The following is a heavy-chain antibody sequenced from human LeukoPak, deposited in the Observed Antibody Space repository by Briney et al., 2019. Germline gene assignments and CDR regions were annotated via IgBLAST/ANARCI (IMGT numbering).Heavy chain of an antibody. CDR3: ARHAWVGVGYDVKDYYMDV. CDR1: SGSISTSNYY. D-gene: IGHD5-12*01. Sequence: PSETLSLTCTVSSGSISTSNYYWGWVRQPPGKALEWIGNIFYSGSTYYSPSLKSRVTISVDTSKNQFSLKLSSVTAADTAVYYCARHAWVGVGYDVKDYYMDVWGKGTTVTISS. CDR2: IFYSGST. J-gene: IGHJ6*03. V-gene: IGHV4-39*01.